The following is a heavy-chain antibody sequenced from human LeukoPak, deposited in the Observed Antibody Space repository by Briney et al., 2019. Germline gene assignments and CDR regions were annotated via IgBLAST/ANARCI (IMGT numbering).Heavy chain of an antibody. CDR2: ISGSGDST. CDR3: ARQELWFGIDY. V-gene: IGHV3-23*01. Sequence: GGSLRLSCAASGFTFSSYAMSWVRQAPGKGLEWVSAISGSGDSTYYGDSVKGRFTISRDNSKNTLYLQMNSLRAEDTAVYYCARQELWFGIDYWGQGTLVTVSS. CDR1: GFTFSSYA. D-gene: IGHD3-10*01. J-gene: IGHJ4*02.